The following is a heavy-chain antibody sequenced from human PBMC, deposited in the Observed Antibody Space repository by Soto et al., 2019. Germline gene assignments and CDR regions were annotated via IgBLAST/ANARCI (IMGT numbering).Heavy chain of an antibody. D-gene: IGHD1-1*01. Sequence: PGGALKISCKGSGDSLSSCWGAWGGQMPGKGLEWMGIIYPGDSDTRYSPSFQGQVTISADKSVTTAYLQWRSLKASDTAMYYCARHLTTGTPIDSWGQGTLVTVSS. V-gene: IGHV5-51*01. CDR1: GDSLSSCW. J-gene: IGHJ4*02. CDR3: ARHLTTGTPIDS. CDR2: IYPGDSDT.